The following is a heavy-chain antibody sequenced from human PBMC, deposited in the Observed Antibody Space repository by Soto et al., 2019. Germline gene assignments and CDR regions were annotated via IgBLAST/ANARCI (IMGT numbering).Heavy chain of an antibody. CDR3: ARSGKLGTYYYYAMDV. Sequence: GESLKISCKGSGYSFTSYWIGWVRQMPGKGLEWMGIIYPGDSDTRYSPSFQGQVTISADKSISTAYLQWSSLKASDTAMYYCARSGKLGTYYYYAMDVWGQGTTVTVSS. V-gene: IGHV5-51*01. D-gene: IGHD3-10*01. J-gene: IGHJ6*02. CDR2: IYPGDSDT. CDR1: GYSFTSYW.